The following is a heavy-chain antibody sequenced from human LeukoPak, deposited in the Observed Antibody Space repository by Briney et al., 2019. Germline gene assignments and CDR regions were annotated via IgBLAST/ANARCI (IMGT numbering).Heavy chain of an antibody. CDR2: IRYDGSNK. D-gene: IGHD2-2*01. CDR1: GFSFSSYG. J-gene: IGHJ4*02. Sequence: GGSLRLSCTASGFSFSSYGMHWVRQAPGKGLEWVAFIRYDGSNKYYADSVKGRFTISRDNSKNTLYLQMNSLRAEDTAVYYCARDWYHAIDYWGQGALVTVSS. CDR3: ARDWYHAIDY. V-gene: IGHV3-30*02.